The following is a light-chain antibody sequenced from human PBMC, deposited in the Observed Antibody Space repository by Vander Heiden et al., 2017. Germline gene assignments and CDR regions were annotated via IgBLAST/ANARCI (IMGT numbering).Light chain of an antibody. V-gene: IGKV3-15*01. Sequence: VMTQSPLTLSVSAGERATLSCRASQSIGNLLAWYQQRPGQAPRLLIYAASSRATGIPARFSGSGSGTEFSLTISSLQSEDFAVYYCQQHHAWPLTFGGGTKVEIK. CDR1: QSIGNL. CDR3: QQHHAWPLT. CDR2: AAS. J-gene: IGKJ4*01.